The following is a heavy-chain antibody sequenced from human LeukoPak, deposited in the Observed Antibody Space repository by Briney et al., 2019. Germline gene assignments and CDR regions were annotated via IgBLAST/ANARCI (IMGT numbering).Heavy chain of an antibody. Sequence: GGSLRLSCAASGFTLSNYSINWVRQAPGKGLEWVSYISRSSSIIYYADSVKGRFTISRDNAKNSLYLQMNSLRAEDMALYYCAKDRHAAREGLVGATVFDYWGQGTLVTVSS. CDR3: AKDRHAAREGLVGATVFDY. D-gene: IGHD1-26*01. CDR1: GFTLSNYS. J-gene: IGHJ4*02. V-gene: IGHV3-48*04. CDR2: ISRSSSII.